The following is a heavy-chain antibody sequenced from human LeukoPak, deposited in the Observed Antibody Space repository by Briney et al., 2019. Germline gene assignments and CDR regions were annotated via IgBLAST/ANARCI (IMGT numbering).Heavy chain of an antibody. CDR1: GGSFTIYY. CDR2: VNHSGST. Sequence: PSETLSLTCAVYGGSFTIYYWTWIRQPPGKGLEWIGEVNHSGSTNYNPSLKSRVTISVDTSKNQFSLKVSSLTAADTAIYYCARRDFTHLLSYYYYMDAWGEGTTVIVSS. V-gene: IGHV4-34*01. J-gene: IGHJ6*03. CDR3: ARRDFTHLLSYYYYMDA. D-gene: IGHD3/OR15-3a*01.